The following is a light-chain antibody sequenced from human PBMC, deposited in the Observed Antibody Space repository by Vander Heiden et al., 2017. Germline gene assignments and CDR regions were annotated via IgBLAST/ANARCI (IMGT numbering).Light chain of an antibody. CDR2: DAS. CDR1: QSMSSW. J-gene: IGKJ4*01. CDR3: QQYNSFSPT. V-gene: IGKV1-5*01. Sequence: MTQSPSRLSASVGDRVIITCRASQSMSSWLAWYQQKPGKAPKLLIYDASSLESEVPSRFSGSGSGTEFTLTISSLQPDDFATYYCQQYNSFSPTFGGGTRVELK.